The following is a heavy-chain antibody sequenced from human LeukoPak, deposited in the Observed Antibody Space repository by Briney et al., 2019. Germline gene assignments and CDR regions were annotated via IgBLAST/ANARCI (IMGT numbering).Heavy chain of an antibody. D-gene: IGHD2-2*01. CDR2: INPKTGAT. V-gene: IGHV1-2*02. CDR3: ARGSAVSCTSTTCHAPLDY. CDR1: GYIFIDYY. Sequence: ASVKVSCKASGYIFIDYYIIWMRQAPGRGLEYMGWINPKTGATRNGQNFQGRITMTRDTSVNTVYMDLGTLSSDDAAIYFCARGSAVSCTSTTCHAPLDYWGQGTLVTVSS. J-gene: IGHJ4*02.